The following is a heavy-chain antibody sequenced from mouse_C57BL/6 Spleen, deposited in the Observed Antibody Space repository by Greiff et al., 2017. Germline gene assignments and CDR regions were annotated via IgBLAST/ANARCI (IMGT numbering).Heavy chain of an antibody. CDR2: IYPGDGDT. Sequence: QVQLQQSGAELVKPGASVKISCKASGYAFSSYWMNWVKQRPGKGLEWIGQIYPGDGDTNYNGKFKGKATLTADKSSSTAYMQLSSLTSEDAAVYFCASYDYDVDYAMDYWGQGTSVTVSS. J-gene: IGHJ4*01. V-gene: IGHV1-80*01. D-gene: IGHD2-4*01. CDR1: GYAFSSYW. CDR3: ASYDYDVDYAMDY.